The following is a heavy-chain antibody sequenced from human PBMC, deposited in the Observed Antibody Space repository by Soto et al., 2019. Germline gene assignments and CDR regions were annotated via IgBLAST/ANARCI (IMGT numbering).Heavy chain of an antibody. V-gene: IGHV4-39*01. Sequence: SETLSLTCTVSGGSLSSSSYYWGWIRQPPGKGLEWIGSIYYSGSTYYNPSLKSRVTISVDTSKNQFSLKLSSVTAADTAVYYCARAGYSSSWYWFDPWGQGTLVTVS. J-gene: IGHJ5*02. D-gene: IGHD6-13*01. CDR3: ARAGYSSSWYWFDP. CDR2: IYYSGST. CDR1: GGSLSSSSYY.